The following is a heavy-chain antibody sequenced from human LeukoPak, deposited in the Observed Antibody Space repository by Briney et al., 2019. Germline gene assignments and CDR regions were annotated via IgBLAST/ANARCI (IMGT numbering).Heavy chain of an antibody. V-gene: IGHV1-18*01. CDR2: ISAYKGNT. CDR1: RYTFTSYG. CDR3: ARDRLNPGGACLDY. D-gene: IGHD1-1*01. J-gene: IGHJ4*02. Sequence: ASVKVSCKASRYTFTSYGISWVRQAPGQGLEWMGWISAYKGNTNYAQKLQGRVTMTTDTSTSTAYMELRSLRSDDTAVYYCARDRLNPGGACLDYWGQGTLVTVSS.